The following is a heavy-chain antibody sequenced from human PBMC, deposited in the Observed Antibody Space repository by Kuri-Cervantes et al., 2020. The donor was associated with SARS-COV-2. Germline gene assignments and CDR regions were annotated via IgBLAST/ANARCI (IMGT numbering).Heavy chain of an antibody. Sequence: GESLKISCAASGFTFSNAWMNWVRQAPGKGLEWVGRIKSKTDGGTTDYAAPVKGRFTISRDDSKNTLYLQMNSLKTEDTAVYYCTTDFWSGYNSYGYWGQGTLVTVSS. J-gene: IGHJ4*02. CDR2: IKSKTDGGTT. CDR1: GFTFSNAW. D-gene: IGHD3-3*01. V-gene: IGHV3-15*07. CDR3: TTDFWSGYNSYGY.